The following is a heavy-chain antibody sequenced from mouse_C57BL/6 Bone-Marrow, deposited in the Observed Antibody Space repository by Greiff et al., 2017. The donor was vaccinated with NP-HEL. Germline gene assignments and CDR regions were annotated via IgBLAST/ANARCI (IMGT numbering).Heavy chain of an antibody. Sequence: DVMLVESGGGLVQPGGSLKLSCAASGFTFSDYSMYWVRQTPEKRLEWVAYISTGGGSTYYPDTVKGRSTFSRDNAKNTLYLQMSRLKSEDTAMYYCARPPRPNDGGSYWYFDVWGTGTTVTVAS. D-gene: IGHD1-1*02. J-gene: IGHJ1*03. CDR3: ARPPRPNDGGSYWYFDV. CDR2: ISTGGGST. V-gene: IGHV5-12*01. CDR1: GFTFSDYS.